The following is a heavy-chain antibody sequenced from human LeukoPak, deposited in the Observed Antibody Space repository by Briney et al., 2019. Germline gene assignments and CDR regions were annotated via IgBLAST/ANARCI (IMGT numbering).Heavy chain of an antibody. J-gene: IGHJ4*02. V-gene: IGHV3-21*04. CDR2: ISSSSSYI. Sequence: GGSLRLSCAASGFTFSSYSMNWVRQAPGKGLEWVSSISSSSSYIYYADSVKGRFTISRDNAKNSLYLQMNSLRAEDTAVYYCAKDANTFIVGATYDYWGQGTLVTVSP. CDR1: GFTFSSYS. D-gene: IGHD1-26*01. CDR3: AKDANTFIVGATYDY.